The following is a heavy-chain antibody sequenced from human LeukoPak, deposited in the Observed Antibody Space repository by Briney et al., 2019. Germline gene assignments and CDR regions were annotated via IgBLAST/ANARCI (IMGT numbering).Heavy chain of an antibody. CDR3: ARLNGGYRPGSNYYHYYMDV. J-gene: IGHJ6*03. Sequence: SETLSLTCTVSGGSISSYYWSWIRQPPGKGLEWIGYIYTRGSSNYNPSLKRRVTISVDTSKNQFSLKLSSVTAADTAVYYCARLNGGYRPGSNYYHYYMDVWGKGTTVTVSS. V-gene: IGHV4-4*09. D-gene: IGHD5-18*01. CDR1: GGSISSYY. CDR2: IYTRGSS.